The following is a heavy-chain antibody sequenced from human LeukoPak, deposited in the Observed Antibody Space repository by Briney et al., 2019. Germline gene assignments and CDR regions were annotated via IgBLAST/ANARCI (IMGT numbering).Heavy chain of an antibody. CDR1: GFTFSNYA. CDR2: VSHTGNTP. D-gene: IGHD4-23*01. V-gene: IGHV3-30*04. CDR3: MRMRLGSPGNVY. Sequence: QPGRSLRLSCAASGFTFSNYALHWVRQAPGKGLEWVSVVSHTGNTPYYADSVKGRFTISRENSKKPLYLKMTSLTPDDTAIYYCMRMRLGSPGNVYWGQGTLVSVSS. J-gene: IGHJ4*02.